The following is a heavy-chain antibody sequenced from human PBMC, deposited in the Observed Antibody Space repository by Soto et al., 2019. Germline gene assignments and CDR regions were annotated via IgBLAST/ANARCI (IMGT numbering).Heavy chain of an antibody. CDR3: TREGSAPYYYYAMDV. D-gene: IGHD3-10*01. CDR2: ISPYNGNT. CDR1: GYTFTSYG. Sequence: ASVKVSCKASGYTFTSYGISWVRQAPGQGLEWMGWISPYNGNTNYAQKLQGRVTMTTDTSTSTAYMDLRSLRSDDTAIYYCTREGSAPYYYYAMDVWGPGTTVTVSS. J-gene: IGHJ6*02. V-gene: IGHV1-18*01.